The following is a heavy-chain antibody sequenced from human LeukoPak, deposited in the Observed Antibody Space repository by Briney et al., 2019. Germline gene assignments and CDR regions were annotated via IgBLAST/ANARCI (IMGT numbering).Heavy chain of an antibody. CDR2: IRNKAYGGTT. V-gene: IGHV3-49*03. Sequence: GGSLRLSCIASGFTSGDYALTWFRQTPGKGLEWVGLIRNKAYGGTTEYAASVRGRFIISRDDSKSIAYLQMNSLKTEDSGVYYCTRGVTMIRDWGQGTLVTVSS. J-gene: IGHJ4*02. CDR1: GFTSGDYA. CDR3: TRGVTMIRD. D-gene: IGHD3-22*01.